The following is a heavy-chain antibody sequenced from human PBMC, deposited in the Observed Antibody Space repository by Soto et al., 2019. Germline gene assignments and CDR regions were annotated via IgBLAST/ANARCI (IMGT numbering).Heavy chain of an antibody. D-gene: IGHD2-2*01. Sequence: SETLSLTCTVSGGSISSYYWSWIRQPPGKGLEWIGYIYYSGSTNYNPSLKSRVTISVDTSKNQFSLKLSSVTAADTAVYYCARHWDIVVVPAARSAFDIWGQGTMVTVSS. V-gene: IGHV4-59*08. J-gene: IGHJ3*02. CDR1: GGSISSYY. CDR3: ARHWDIVVVPAARSAFDI. CDR2: IYYSGST.